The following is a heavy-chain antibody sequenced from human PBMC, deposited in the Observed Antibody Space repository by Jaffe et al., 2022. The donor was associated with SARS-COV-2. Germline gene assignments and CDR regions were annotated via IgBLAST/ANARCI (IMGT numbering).Heavy chain of an antibody. Sequence: QVQLQESGPGLVKPSETLSLTCTVSGGSISSYYWSWIRQPPGKGLEWIGYIYYSGSTNYNPSLKSRVTISVDTSKNQFSLKLSSVTAADTAVYYCARGRGSGWYRGLGYYYYYMDVWGKGTTVTVSS. V-gene: IGHV4-59*01. CDR1: GGSISSYY. J-gene: IGHJ6*03. CDR3: ARGRGSGWYRGLGYYYYYMDV. D-gene: IGHD6-19*01. CDR2: IYYSGST.